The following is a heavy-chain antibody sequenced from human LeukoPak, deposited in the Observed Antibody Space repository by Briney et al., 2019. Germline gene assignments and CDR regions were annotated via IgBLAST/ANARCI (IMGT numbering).Heavy chain of an antibody. V-gene: IGHV4-59*12. Sequence: GSLRLSCTASGFTFSDYYMSWIRRAPGKGLEWIGNIFYSGSTYYSPSLKSRVTISLDTSRNQFSLKLTSVTAADTAVYYCAKSNGYGLVDIWGQGTMVTVSS. D-gene: IGHD3-10*01. CDR2: IFYSGST. CDR1: GFTFSDYY. CDR3: AKSNGYGLVDI. J-gene: IGHJ3*02.